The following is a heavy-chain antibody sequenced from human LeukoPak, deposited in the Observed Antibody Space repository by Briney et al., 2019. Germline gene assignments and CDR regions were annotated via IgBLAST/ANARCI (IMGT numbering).Heavy chain of an antibody. Sequence: PSETLSLTCTVSGSSISSYYWSWIRQHPGKGLEWIGYIYYSGSTYYNPSLKSRVTISVDTSKNQFPLKLSSVTAADTAVYYCARQGGYCSGGTCYPNWFDPWGQGTLVTVSS. J-gene: IGHJ5*02. CDR2: IYYSGST. V-gene: IGHV4-59*08. D-gene: IGHD2-15*01. CDR1: GSSISSYY. CDR3: ARQGGYCSGGTCYPNWFDP.